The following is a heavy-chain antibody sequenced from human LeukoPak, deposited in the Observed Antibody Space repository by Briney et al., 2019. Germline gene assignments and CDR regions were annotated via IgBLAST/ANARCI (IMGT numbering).Heavy chain of an antibody. CDR3: AREGREVYSSSWRGHWFDP. CDR1: GGTFTSYA. CDR2: IIPIFGTA. V-gene: IGHV1-69*05. J-gene: IGHJ5*02. Sequence: SVTVSCTASGGTFTSYAISWVRQAPGQGLEWMGGIIPIFGTANYAQKFQGRVTITTDESTSTAYMELSSLRSEDTAVYYCAREGREVYSSSWRGHWFDPWGQGTLVTVSS. D-gene: IGHD6-13*01.